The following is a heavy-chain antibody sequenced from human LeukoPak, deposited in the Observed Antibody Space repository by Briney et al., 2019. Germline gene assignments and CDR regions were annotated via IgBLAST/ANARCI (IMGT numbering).Heavy chain of an antibody. J-gene: IGHJ4*02. D-gene: IGHD6-19*01. CDR1: GGTFSSYA. V-gene: IGHV1-69*13. CDR3: ARRPGSGWNPYYFDY. Sequence: SVKVSCKAPGGTFSSYAISWVRQAPGQGLEWMGGIIPIFGTANYAQKFQGRVAITADESTSTAYMELSSLRSEDTAVYYCARRPGSGWNPYYFDYWGQGTLVTVSS. CDR2: IIPIFGTA.